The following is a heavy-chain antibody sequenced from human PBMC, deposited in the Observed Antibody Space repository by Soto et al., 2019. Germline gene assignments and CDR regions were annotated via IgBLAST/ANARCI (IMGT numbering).Heavy chain of an antibody. V-gene: IGHV4-59*01. CDR3: ARDREGADY. Sequence: QVQLQESCPGLVKPSETLSLTCTVSGGSISSYYWSWIRQPPGKGLEWIGYIYYSGSTNYNPSLKSRVTISVDTSKNQFSLKLSSVTAADTAVYYCARDREGADYWGQGTLVTVSS. D-gene: IGHD3-10*01. CDR1: GGSISSYY. J-gene: IGHJ4*02. CDR2: IYYSGST.